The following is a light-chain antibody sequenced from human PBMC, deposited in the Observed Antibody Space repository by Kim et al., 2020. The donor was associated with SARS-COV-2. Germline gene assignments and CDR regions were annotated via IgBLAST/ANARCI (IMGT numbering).Light chain of an antibody. J-gene: IGKJ1*01. CDR1: ETISNY. Sequence: DIQMTQSPSSLSASVGDRVTITCRANETISNYLNWYQQKLGKAPELLIYAASSLHSGVPSRFSGSGSGTDFTLTISSLQPEDFATYYCQQSYRFSRTFGQGTKVDIK. CDR3: QQSYRFSRT. CDR2: AAS. V-gene: IGKV1-39*01.